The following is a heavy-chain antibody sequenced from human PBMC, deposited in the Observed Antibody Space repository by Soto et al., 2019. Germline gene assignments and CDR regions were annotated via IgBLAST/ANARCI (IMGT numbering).Heavy chain of an antibody. Sequence: GGSLRLSCAASGFTFSSYAMSWVRQAPGKGLEWVSAISGSGGSTYYADSAKGRFTISRDNAKNSLYLQMNSLRAEDTAVYYCARVNLGDLSGWGQGTLVTVSS. CDR1: GFTFSSYA. CDR3: ARVNLGDLSG. D-gene: IGHD3-16*02. J-gene: IGHJ4*02. V-gene: IGHV3-23*01. CDR2: ISGSGGST.